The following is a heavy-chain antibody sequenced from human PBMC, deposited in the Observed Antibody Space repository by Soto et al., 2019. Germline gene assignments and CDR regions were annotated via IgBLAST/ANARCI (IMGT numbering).Heavy chain of an antibody. CDR1: GFTFSSYV. V-gene: IGHV3-30*18. CDR2: ISYDGSNK. J-gene: IGHJ4*02. D-gene: IGHD4-17*01. Sequence: QVQLVESGGGVVQPGRSLRLSCAASGFTFSSYVMHWVRQAPGKGLEWVAVISYDGSNKYYADSVKGRFTISRDNSKNPLYLQMNSLRAEDTAVYYCAKDGTTVTPFDYWGQGTLVTVSS. CDR3: AKDGTTVTPFDY.